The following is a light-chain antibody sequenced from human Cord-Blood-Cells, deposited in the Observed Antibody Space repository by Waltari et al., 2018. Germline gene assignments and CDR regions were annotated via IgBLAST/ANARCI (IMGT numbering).Light chain of an antibody. V-gene: IGKV1-39*01. CDR2: AAS. CDR1: QSISSY. CDR3: QQSYSTPPWT. Sequence: DIQMTQSPSSLSASVGDRVTITCRASQSISSYLNWYQQKPGKAPKLLIYAASSLQSGVPSRFSGSGYGTDFTLTISSLQPEDFATYYGQQSYSTPPWTFGQGTKVEIK. J-gene: IGKJ1*01.